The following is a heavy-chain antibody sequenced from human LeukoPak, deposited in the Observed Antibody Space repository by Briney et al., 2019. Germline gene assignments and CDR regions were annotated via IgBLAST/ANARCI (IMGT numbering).Heavy chain of an antibody. CDR2: IAPSVDTT. CDR3: VREESGGYFDY. J-gene: IGHJ4*02. Sequence: ASVKVSCKSFGFTFTNYLLHWVRQAPGQGLEWVGRIAPSVDTTNYAQKFRGRVTMTRDTSTSTVYMELSSLGSDDAAIYYCVREESGGYFDYWGQGTLVTVSS. V-gene: IGHV1-46*01. CDR1: GFTFTNYL. D-gene: IGHD2-8*02.